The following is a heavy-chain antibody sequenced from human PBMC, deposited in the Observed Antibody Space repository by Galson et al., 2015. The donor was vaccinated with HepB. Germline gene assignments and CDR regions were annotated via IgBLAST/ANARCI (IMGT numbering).Heavy chain of an antibody. J-gene: IGHJ4*02. V-gene: IGHV5-51*01. D-gene: IGHD2-15*01. Sequence: QSGAEVKKPGESLKVSCKGSGYSFTSYWIGWVRQMPGKGLEWMGIIYPGDSDTRYSPSFQGQVTISADKSISAAYLQWSSLKASDTAMYYCARSDYCSGGSCYPLFDYWGQGTLVTVSS. CDR2: IYPGDSDT. CDR1: GYSFTSYW. CDR3: ARSDYCSGGSCYPLFDY.